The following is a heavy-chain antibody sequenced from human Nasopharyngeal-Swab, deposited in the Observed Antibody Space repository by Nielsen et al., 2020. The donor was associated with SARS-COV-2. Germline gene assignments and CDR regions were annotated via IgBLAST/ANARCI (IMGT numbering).Heavy chain of an antibody. V-gene: IGHV5-51*01. Sequence: GESLKISCTGFGYSFANYWIGWVRQMPGKGLEWMGSIYPGNSDTRYSPSFPGQVTISADKSINTAYLQWSSLRASDTAMYYCARRAARDGYNYEVDPWGQGTLVTVSS. CDR1: GYSFANYW. D-gene: IGHD5-24*01. CDR3: ARRAARDGYNYEVDP. J-gene: IGHJ5*02. CDR2: IYPGNSDT.